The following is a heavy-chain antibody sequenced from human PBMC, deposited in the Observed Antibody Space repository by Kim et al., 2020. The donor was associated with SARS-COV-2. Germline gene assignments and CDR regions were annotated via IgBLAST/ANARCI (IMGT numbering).Heavy chain of an antibody. V-gene: IGHV3-23*01. CDR3: AKALSPIVVVPAAYNWFDP. CDR1: GFTFSSYA. Sequence: GGSLRLSCAASGFTFSSYAMSWVRQAPGKGLEWVSAISGSGGSTYYADSVKGRFTISRDNSKNTLYLQMNSLRAEDTAVYYCAKALSPIVVVPAAYNWFDPWGQGTLVTVSS. CDR2: ISGSGGST. D-gene: IGHD2-2*01. J-gene: IGHJ5*02.